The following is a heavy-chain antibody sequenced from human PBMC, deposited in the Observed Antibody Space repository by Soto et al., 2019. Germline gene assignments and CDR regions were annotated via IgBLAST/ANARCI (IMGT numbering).Heavy chain of an antibody. J-gene: IGHJ4*02. D-gene: IGHD3-10*01. V-gene: IGHV3-48*01. CDR3: ARRALYYGSGSYVDY. Sequence: PGGSLRLSCAASGFTFSSYAMSWVRQAPGKGLEWVSSISSSGSTTYYADSVKGRFPISRDNAKNSLYLQMNSLRAEDTAVYYCARRALYYGSGSYVDYWGQGTLVTVSS. CDR2: ISSSGSTT. CDR1: GFTFSSYA.